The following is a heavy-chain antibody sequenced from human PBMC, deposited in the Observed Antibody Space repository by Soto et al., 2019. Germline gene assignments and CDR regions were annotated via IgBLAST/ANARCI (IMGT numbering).Heavy chain of an antibody. Sequence: HPGGSLRLSCAASGFIFTSSVMTWVRQAPGKGLQWVSFIRAVGGSTYYADSVKGRFTISGDNSQNTLYLQMNSLRAEDTAVYYFSKGRVLQHPAAAPHFDYWGQGTLVTVSS. CDR1: GFIFTSSV. CDR2: IRAVGGST. J-gene: IGHJ4*02. D-gene: IGHD6-25*01. CDR3: SKGRVLQHPAAAPHFDY. V-gene: IGHV3-23*01.